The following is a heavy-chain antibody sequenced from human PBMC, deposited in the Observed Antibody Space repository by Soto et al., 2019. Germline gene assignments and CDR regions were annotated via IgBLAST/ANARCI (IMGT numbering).Heavy chain of an antibody. J-gene: IGHJ4*02. D-gene: IGHD3-22*01. V-gene: IGHV3-21*01. CDR1: GFTFSSYR. CDR3: AREVYDSLPDY. CDR2: ISSSSRFI. Sequence: EVQLVESGGGLAKPGGSLRLSCAASGFTFSSYRMTWVRQAPGKGLEWVSTISSSSRFIYYADSVKGRFTISRDDAKKSLYLEMNSLRAGDTAVYYCAREVYDSLPDYWGQGTLVTVSS.